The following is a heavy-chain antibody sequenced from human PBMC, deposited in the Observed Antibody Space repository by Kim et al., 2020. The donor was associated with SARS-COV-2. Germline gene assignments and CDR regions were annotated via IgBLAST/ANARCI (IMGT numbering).Heavy chain of an antibody. V-gene: IGHV4-34*01. CDR1: GGSFSGYY. CDR2: INHSGST. CDR3: ARGGRNPNYGDAFDI. D-gene: IGHD3-10*01. Sequence: SETLSLTCAVYGGSFSGYYWSWIRQPPGKGLEWIGEINHSGSTNYNPSLKSRVTISVDTSKNQFSLKLSSVTAADTAVYYCARGGRNPNYGDAFDIWGQGTMVTVSS. J-gene: IGHJ3*02.